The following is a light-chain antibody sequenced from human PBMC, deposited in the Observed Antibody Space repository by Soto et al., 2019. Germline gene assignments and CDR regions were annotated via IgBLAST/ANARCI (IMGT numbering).Light chain of an antibody. CDR2: GAS. V-gene: IGKV3-20*01. J-gene: IGKJ1*01. Sequence: EIVLTQSPGTLSLSPGERATLSCRASQSVSSNYLAWYQQKHGQTPRLLLYGASSRATGIPDRFSGSGSGTDFTLTISRLGPEDFAVFYCQQYGSSPWTFGQGTKVEIK. CDR3: QQYGSSPWT. CDR1: QSVSSNY.